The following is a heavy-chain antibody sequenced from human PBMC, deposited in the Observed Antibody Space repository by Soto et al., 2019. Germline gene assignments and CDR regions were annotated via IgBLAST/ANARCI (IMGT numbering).Heavy chain of an antibody. CDR2: ISSSGAGT. Sequence: GGSLRLSCAASGFTFTFYAMSWVRQAPGKGLEWVAGISSSGAGTYYADSVKGRFTISRDNSKNTLYLQMNRLRAEDTAVYYCAKDSYHYGSSGPYWYFDFWGRGTLVTVSS. D-gene: IGHD3-22*01. CDR3: AKDSYHYGSSGPYWYFDF. J-gene: IGHJ2*01. CDR1: GFTFTFYA. V-gene: IGHV3-23*01.